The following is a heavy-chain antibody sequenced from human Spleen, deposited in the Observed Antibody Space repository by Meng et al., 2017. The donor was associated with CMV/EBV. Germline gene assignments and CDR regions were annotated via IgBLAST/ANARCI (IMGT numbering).Heavy chain of an antibody. CDR2: INPNSGAT. CDR1: YTFTGYY. V-gene: IGHV1-2*02. CDR3: ARFNALFYDNSGHDYDH. D-gene: IGHD3-22*01. J-gene: IGHJ4*02. Sequence: YTFTGYYMHWVRQAPGQGLEWMGWINPNSGATNYAQKFQGRVTMTRDTSITTAYMDLSGLRSDDTALYFCARFNALFYDNSGHDYDHWGQGTLVTVSS.